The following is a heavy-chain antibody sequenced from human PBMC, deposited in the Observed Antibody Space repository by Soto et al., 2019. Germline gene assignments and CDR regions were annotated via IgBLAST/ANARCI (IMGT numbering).Heavy chain of an antibody. CDR3: ARGRGSTVITRYYYYGMDV. D-gene: IGHD4-17*01. CDR2: INHSGST. Sequence: ETLSLTCAVYGGSFSGYYWSWIRQPPGKGLEWIGEINHSGSTNYNPSLKSRVTISVDTSKNQFSLKLSSVTAADTAVYYCARGRGSTVITRYYYYGMDVWGQGTTVTVSS. V-gene: IGHV4-34*01. CDR1: GGSFSGYY. J-gene: IGHJ6*02.